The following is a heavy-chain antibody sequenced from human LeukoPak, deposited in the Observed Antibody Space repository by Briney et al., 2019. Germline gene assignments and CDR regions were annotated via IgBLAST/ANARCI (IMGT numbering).Heavy chain of an antibody. D-gene: IGHD6-6*01. J-gene: IGHJ4*02. CDR3: ARDSTGRLGIAARGTGY. V-gene: IGHV3-7*01. CDR2: INQDGSEK. CDR1: GFTFSNYW. Sequence: GGSLRLSCAASGFTFSNYWMSWVRQAPGKGLEWLANINQDGSEKYYVDSVKGRFTISRDNAKNSLYLQMNSLRAEDTAVYFCARDSTGRLGIAARGTGYWGQGALVTVSS.